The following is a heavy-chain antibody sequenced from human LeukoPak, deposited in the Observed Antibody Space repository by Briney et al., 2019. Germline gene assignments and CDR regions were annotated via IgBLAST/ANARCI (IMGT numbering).Heavy chain of an antibody. CDR1: GYTFTRYG. CDR2: ISGYNGNT. D-gene: IGHD3-9*01. Sequence: ASVKVSCTASGYTFTRYGINWVRQAPGQGLEWMGWISGYNGNTIYAENVQGRVTMTTGTSTSTAYIELGSLRSDDTAVFYCARSSRFDWLLYFDSWGQGTLVTVSS. J-gene: IGHJ4*02. V-gene: IGHV1-18*01. CDR3: ARSSRFDWLLYFDS.